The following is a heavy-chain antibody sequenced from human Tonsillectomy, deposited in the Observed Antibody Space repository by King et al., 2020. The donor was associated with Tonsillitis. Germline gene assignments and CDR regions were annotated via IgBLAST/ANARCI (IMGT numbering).Heavy chain of an antibody. D-gene: IGHD3-10*01. J-gene: IGHJ4*02. V-gene: IGHV4-4*02. CDR3: ERSGGDYYGSGSHYNFFDY. CDR2: IHHSGST. Sequence: QLQESGPGLVKPSGTLSLTCAVSGGSISSSNWWNWVRQPPGKGLEWIGEIHHSGSTNYNPFLKSRVTISVDKSKNQFSLKLSSVTAADTAVYYCERSGGDYYGSGSHYNFFDYWGQGTLVTVSS. CDR1: GGSISSSNW.